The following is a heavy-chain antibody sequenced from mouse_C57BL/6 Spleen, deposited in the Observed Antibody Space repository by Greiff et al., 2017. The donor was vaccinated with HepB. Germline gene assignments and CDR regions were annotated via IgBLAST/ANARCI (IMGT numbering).Heavy chain of an antibody. Sequence: EVKVVESGGGLVQPGGSLSLSCAASGFTFTDYYMSWVRQPPGKALEWLGFIRNKANGYTTEYSASVKGRFTISRDNSQSILYLQMNALRAEESATYYCARSSLGDTTYYYAMDYWGQGTSVTVSS. V-gene: IGHV7-3*01. CDR1: GFTFTDYY. J-gene: IGHJ4*01. D-gene: IGHD3-3*01. CDR3: ARSSLGDTTYYYAMDY. CDR2: IRNKANGYTT.